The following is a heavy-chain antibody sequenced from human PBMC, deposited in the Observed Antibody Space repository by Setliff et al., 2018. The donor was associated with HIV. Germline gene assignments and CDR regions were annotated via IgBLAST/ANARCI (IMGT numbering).Heavy chain of an antibody. CDR2: IHYNGIT. CDR1: GDSINTDGLY. Sequence: SETLSLTCTVSGDSINTDGLYWTWIRQHPATGLEWIGYIHYNGITYYNPSLESRVTISVDTSKNQFSLKLSSVIAADSAVYYCAREGDGIDFWGQGTLVTVSS. J-gene: IGHJ4*02. D-gene: IGHD2-21*02. V-gene: IGHV4-31*03. CDR3: AREGDGIDF.